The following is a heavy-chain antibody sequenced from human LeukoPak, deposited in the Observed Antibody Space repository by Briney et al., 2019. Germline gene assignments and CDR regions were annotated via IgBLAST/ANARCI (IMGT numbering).Heavy chain of an antibody. CDR1: GDSVTSYY. Sequence: PSETLSLTCSVSGDSVTSYYGHGIRQPPGRGLEWIGYVSSDGTTNYTPSLRSRVIMSVDTANNHISLNLTSLTAADTAIYYCARLDCSGVDSSYNHWGRGTLVTVSS. D-gene: IGHD2-15*01. V-gene: IGHV4-59*08. CDR3: ARLDCSGVDSSYNH. CDR2: VSSDGTT. J-gene: IGHJ4*02.